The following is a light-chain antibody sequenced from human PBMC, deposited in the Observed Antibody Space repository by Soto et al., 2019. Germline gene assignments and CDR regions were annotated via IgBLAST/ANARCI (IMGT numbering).Light chain of an antibody. CDR1: QSVRGN. CDR3: QRYNNWPLT. Sequence: EIVLTQSPATLSLSPGERVTLSCGASQSVRGNYLAWYQQSPGLAPRLLIFDASTRATGVPARFSGSGSGTEFTLTINSLQSEDFAVYYCQRYNNWPLTFGGGTKVDIK. CDR2: DAS. V-gene: IGKV3-15*01. J-gene: IGKJ4*01.